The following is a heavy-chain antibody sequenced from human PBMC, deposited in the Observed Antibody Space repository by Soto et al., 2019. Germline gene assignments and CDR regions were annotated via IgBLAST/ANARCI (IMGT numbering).Heavy chain of an antibody. CDR1: GFTFSGSA. D-gene: IGHD2-15*01. V-gene: IGHV3-73*01. CDR3: TSRYCSGGSCYPFDY. CDR2: IRSKANSYAT. J-gene: IGHJ4*01. Sequence: EVQLVESGGGLVQPGGSLKLSCAASGFTFSGSAMHWVRQASGKGLEWVGRIRSKANSYATAYAASVKGRFTISRDDSKNTAYLQMNSLKTEDTAVYYCTSRYCSGGSCYPFDYWGHGTLVTVSS.